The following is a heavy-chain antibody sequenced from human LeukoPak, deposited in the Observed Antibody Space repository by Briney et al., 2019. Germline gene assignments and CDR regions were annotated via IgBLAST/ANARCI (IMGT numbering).Heavy chain of an antibody. J-gene: IGHJ4*02. V-gene: IGHV1-24*01. Sequence: SVKVSCKVSGYTLTELLMHWVRQAPGKGLEWMGGFYPEGGETIYAQKFQGRVTMTVDTHTDTAYMELSSVRSEDTDVYYCATDLQASTVGYSSSSWEYWGQGTLVTVSS. D-gene: IGHD6-6*01. CDR2: FYPEGGET. CDR1: GYTLTELL. CDR3: ATDLQASTVGYSSSSWEY.